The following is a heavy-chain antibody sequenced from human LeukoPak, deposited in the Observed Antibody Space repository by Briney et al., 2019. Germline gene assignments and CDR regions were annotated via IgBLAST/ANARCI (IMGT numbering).Heavy chain of an antibody. CDR3: ARLGSGNWFDP. V-gene: IGHV4-39*07. J-gene: IGHJ5*02. Sequence: SETLSLTCTVSGGSISSSSYYWGWIRQPPGKGLEWIGYIYHSGSTYYNPSLKSRVTISVDRSKNQFSLKLSSVTAADTAVYYCARLGSGNWFDPWGQGTLVTVSS. D-gene: IGHD1-26*01. CDR1: GGSISSSSYY. CDR2: IYHSGST.